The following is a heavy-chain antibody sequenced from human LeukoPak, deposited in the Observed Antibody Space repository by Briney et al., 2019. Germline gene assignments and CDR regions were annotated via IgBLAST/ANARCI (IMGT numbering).Heavy chain of an antibody. CDR1: GYTFTGYG. Sequence: ASVKVSCKASGYTFTGYGINWVRQAPGQGLEWMGWVNPNSGGTNYAQKFQGRVTMTRDTSISTAYMELSRLRSDDTAVYYCAIPYSSSSGYYYYYYYYMDIWGKGTTVTVSS. D-gene: IGHD6-6*01. V-gene: IGHV1-2*02. J-gene: IGHJ6*03. CDR2: VNPNSGGT. CDR3: AIPYSSSSGYYYYYYYYMDI.